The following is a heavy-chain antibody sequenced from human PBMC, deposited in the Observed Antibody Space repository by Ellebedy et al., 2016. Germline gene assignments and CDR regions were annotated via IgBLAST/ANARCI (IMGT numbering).Heavy chain of an antibody. CDR1: GGSISSYY. V-gene: IGHV4-59*01. CDR3: ARDYGDSYFQH. J-gene: IGHJ1*01. Sequence: SETLSLTXTVSGGSISSYYWSWIRQPPGKGLEWIGYIYYSGSTNYNPSLKSRVTISVDTSKNQFSLKLSSVTAADTAVYYCARDYGDSYFQHWGQGTLVTVSS. CDR2: IYYSGST. D-gene: IGHD4-17*01.